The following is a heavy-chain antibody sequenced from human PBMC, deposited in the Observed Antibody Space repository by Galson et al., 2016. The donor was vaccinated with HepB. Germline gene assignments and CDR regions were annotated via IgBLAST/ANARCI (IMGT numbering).Heavy chain of an antibody. V-gene: IGHV5-51*01. Sequence: QSGAEVKQPGESLKISCKALGYSFPTYWIGWVRQMPGKGLEWMGIIYPDDSDTRYSPSFQGQVSISADKFTNTAYLHWRSLKASDTAIYYCVRQWDFDYWGQGTLVTVSS. CDR3: VRQWDFDY. CDR1: GYSFPTYW. CDR2: IYPDDSDT. J-gene: IGHJ4*02.